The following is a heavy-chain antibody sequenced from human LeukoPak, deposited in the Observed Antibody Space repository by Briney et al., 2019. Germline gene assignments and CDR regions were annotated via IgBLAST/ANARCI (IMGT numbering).Heavy chain of an antibody. J-gene: IGHJ4*02. V-gene: IGHV3-11*06. CDR3: ARGRSTSWMSSMGY. D-gene: IGHD2-2*01. Sequence: PGGSLRLSCAASGFTFSDYYMSWIRQAPGKGLEWVSYISSSSYTNYADSVKGRFTISRDNAKNSLYLQMNSLRAADTAVYYCARGRSTSWMSSMGYWGQGTLVTVSS. CDR1: GFTFSDYY. CDR2: ISSSSYT.